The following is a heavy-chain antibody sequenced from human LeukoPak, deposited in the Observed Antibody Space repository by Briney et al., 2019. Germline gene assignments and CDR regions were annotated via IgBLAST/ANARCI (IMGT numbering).Heavy chain of an antibody. D-gene: IGHD2-21*02. CDR3: ARVETMVTAIIEYYFDY. Sequence: SETLSLTCAVSGGSISSYYWSWIRQPPGNGLEWIGYIYYSGSTNYNPSLKSRVTISVDTPKNQFSLKLSSVTAADTAVYYCARVETMVTAIIEYYFDYWGQGTLATVSS. CDR2: IYYSGST. CDR1: GGSISSYY. J-gene: IGHJ4*02. V-gene: IGHV4-59*01.